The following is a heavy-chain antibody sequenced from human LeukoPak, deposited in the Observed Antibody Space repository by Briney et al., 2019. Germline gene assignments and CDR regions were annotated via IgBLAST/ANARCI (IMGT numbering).Heavy chain of an antibody. J-gene: IGHJ4*02. CDR1: GFTFSSYE. CDR2: ISSSGSTI. V-gene: IGHV3-48*03. D-gene: IGHD6-19*01. CDR3: AREAIAVAVGLDY. Sequence: PGGSLRLSCAASGFTFSSYEMNWIRQAPGKGLEWVSYISSSGSTIYYADSVKGRFTISRDNAKNSLYLQMNSLRAEDTAVYYCAREAIAVAVGLDYWGQGTLVTVSS.